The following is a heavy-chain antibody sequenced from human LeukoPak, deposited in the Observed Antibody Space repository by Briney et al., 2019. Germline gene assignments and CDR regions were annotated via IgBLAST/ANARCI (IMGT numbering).Heavy chain of an antibody. CDR2: ISGSGANT. J-gene: IGHJ4*02. V-gene: IGHV3-23*01. Sequence: GGTLRLSCTTSGFTFSTYGMAWVRQAPGKGLEWVSSISGSGANTNYADSVKGRLTISRDSSNNTLYLHLDNLRAEDTAVYFCAKRGGYDYGSHFDYWGQGTLVTVSS. CDR3: AKRGGYDYGSHFDY. CDR1: GFTFSTYG. D-gene: IGHD5-18*01.